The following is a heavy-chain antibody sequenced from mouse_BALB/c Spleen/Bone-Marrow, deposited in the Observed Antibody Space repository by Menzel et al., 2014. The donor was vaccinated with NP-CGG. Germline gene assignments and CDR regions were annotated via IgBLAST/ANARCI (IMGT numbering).Heavy chain of an antibody. V-gene: IGHV5-17*02. CDR3: ASDWAYYFDY. CDR2: ISSGSSTI. Sequence: EVKLMESGGGLAQPGGSRKLSCAASGFTFSSFGMHWVRQAPEKGLEWVAYISSGSSTIYYADTVKGRFTISRDNPKNTLFLQMTSLRSEDTAMYYCASDWAYYFDYWGQGTTLTVSS. D-gene: IGHD4-1*01. CDR1: GFTFSSFG. J-gene: IGHJ2*01.